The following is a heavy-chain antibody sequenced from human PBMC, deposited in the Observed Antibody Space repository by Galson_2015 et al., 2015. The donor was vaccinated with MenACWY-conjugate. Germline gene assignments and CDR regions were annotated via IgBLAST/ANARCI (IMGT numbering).Heavy chain of an antibody. CDR2: IYYSGST. Sequence: ETLSLTCAVYGGSFSGYYWSCVRQPPGKGLEWIGEIYYSGSTNYNPSLKSRVTISVDTSKNQFSLKLSSVTAADTAVYYCARVGPRGYWGQGTLVTVSS. V-gene: IGHV4-34*01. CDR3: ARVGPRGY. J-gene: IGHJ4*02. CDR1: GGSFSGYY.